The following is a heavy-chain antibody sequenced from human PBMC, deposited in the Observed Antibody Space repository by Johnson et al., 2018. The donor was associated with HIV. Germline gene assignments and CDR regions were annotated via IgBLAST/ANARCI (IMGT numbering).Heavy chain of an antibody. Sequence: VQLVESGGDLIQPGGSLRLSCAASGFTVSSNYMSWVRQAPGKGLEWVSGINWNGSIIYSADSVQGRFTISRDNSKNTLYLQMNSLRAEDTAVYYCARAGANYYYDSSGYGAFDIWGQGTMVTVSS. CDR2: INWNGSII. CDR3: ARAGANYYYDSSGYGAFDI. V-gene: IGHV3-66*03. D-gene: IGHD3-22*01. CDR1: GFTVSSNY. J-gene: IGHJ3*02.